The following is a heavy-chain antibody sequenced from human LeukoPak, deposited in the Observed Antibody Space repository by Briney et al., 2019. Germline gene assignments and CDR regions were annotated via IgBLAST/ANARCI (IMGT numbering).Heavy chain of an antibody. CDR2: IYYSGRT. CDR1: GGSISSSSYY. D-gene: IGHD3-3*01. J-gene: IGHJ3*02. V-gene: IGHV4-39*07. Sequence: ASETLSLTCTVSGGSISSSSYYWGWIRQPPGKGLEWIGSIYYSGRTYYNPSLKTRVTISVDTSKNQFSLKLSSVTAADTAVYYCARDFWSGYYAVVRGFDIWGQGTMVTVSS. CDR3: ARDFWSGYYAVVRGFDI.